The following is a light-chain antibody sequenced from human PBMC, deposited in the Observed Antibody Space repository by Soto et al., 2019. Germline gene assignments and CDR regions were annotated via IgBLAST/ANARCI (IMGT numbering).Light chain of an antibody. CDR2: DNY. V-gene: IGLV1-51*01. Sequence: QSVLAQPPSISAAPGQKVTISCSGSSSNIGGNYVSWYQHVPRTAPKLLIYDNYKRASGSPDRFSASKFGTSATLGITGLQTGDEADYYCGTWDSSLDTVVFGGGTKLTVL. J-gene: IGLJ2*01. CDR1: SSNIGGNY. CDR3: GTWDSSLDTVV.